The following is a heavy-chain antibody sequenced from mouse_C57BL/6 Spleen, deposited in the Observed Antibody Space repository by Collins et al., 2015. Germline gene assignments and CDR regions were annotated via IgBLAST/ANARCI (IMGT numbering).Heavy chain of an antibody. J-gene: IGHJ1*01. CDR2: IWRGGST. V-gene: IGHV2-5-1*01. CDR3: AKNSGGGYDVSYWYFDV. D-gene: IGHD2-14*01. CDR1: GFSLTSYG. Sequence: QVQLKQSGPSLVQPSQSLSITCTVSGFSLTSYGVHWVRQSPGKGLEWLGVIWRGGSTDYNAAFMSRLSITKDNSKSQVFFKMNSLQADDTAIYYCAKNSGGGYDVSYWYFDVWGAGTTVTVSS.